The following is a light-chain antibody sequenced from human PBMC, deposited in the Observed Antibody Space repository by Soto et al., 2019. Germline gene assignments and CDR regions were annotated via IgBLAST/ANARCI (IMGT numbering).Light chain of an antibody. Sequence: QSALTQPASVSGSAGQAITISCSGTMRDVGAYNLVSWYQHHPGTAPKLIIYEVRNRPSGISSRYSGSRSGNTASLTSSGLQSEDEGEYYRSAYTARSTLVLGRGTQRTV. J-gene: IGLJ3*02. CDR2: EVR. CDR3: SAYTARSTLV. V-gene: IGLV2-14*01. CDR1: MRDVGAYNL.